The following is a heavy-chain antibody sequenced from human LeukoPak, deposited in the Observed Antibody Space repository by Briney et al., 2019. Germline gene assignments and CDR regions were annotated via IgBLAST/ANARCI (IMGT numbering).Heavy chain of an antibody. CDR3: AKDGGCSSTSCYDPHFDY. D-gene: IGHD2-2*01. J-gene: IGHJ4*02. Sequence: GGSLRLSCAASGFTFSSYAMNWVRQAPGKGVEWVSAISGSGGSTYYADSVKGRFTISRDNSKNTLYLQMNSLRAEDTAVYYCAKDGGCSSTSCYDPHFDYWGQGTLVTVSS. V-gene: IGHV3-23*01. CDR2: ISGSGGST. CDR1: GFTFSSYA.